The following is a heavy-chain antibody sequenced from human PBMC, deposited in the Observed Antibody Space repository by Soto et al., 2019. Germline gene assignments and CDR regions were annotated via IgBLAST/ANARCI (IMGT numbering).Heavy chain of an antibody. CDR3: AHRLPGPSGYDV. D-gene: IGHD6-13*01. CDR2: IYWNDEQ. Sequence: QITLKESGPTLVKPTQTLTLTCTFSGFSLTSGVVGVGWIRQPPGEALEWLALIYWNDEQYYNPSLRNRLTITSDTSKNQVVLTMTNMDPVDTATSYCAHRLPGPSGYDVWGQGTTVTVSS. V-gene: IGHV2-5*01. J-gene: IGHJ6*02. CDR1: GFSLTSGVVG.